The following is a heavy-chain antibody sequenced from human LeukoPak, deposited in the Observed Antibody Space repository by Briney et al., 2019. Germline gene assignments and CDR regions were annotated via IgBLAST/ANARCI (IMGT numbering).Heavy chain of an antibody. CDR3: ASNPDYDSSGSPVDY. J-gene: IGHJ4*02. V-gene: IGHV1-69*05. D-gene: IGHD3-22*01. Sequence: SVKVSCKASGGTFSSYAISWVRQAPGQGLEWMGRIIPIFGTANYAQKFQGRVTITTDESTSTAYMELSSLRSEDTAVYHCASNPDYDSSGSPVDYWGQGTLVTVSS. CDR2: IIPIFGTA. CDR1: GGTFSSYA.